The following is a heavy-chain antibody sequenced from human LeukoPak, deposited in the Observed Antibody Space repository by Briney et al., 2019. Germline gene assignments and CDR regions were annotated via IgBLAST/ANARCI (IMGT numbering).Heavy chain of an antibody. V-gene: IGHV4-31*03. CDR1: GGSISSGGYY. J-gene: IGHJ4*02. CDR3: TTYHDYGDNRVDY. CDR2: IYYSGST. Sequence: SETLSLTCTVSGGSISSGGYYWSWIRQHPGKGLEWIGYIYYSGSTYYNPSLKSRVTISVDTSKNQFSLKLSSVTAADTAVYYCTTYHDYGDNRVDYWGQGILVTVSS. D-gene: IGHD4-17*01.